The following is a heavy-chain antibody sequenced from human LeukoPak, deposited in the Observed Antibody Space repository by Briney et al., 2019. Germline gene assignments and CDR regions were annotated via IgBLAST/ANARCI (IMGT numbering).Heavy chain of an antibody. Sequence: SETLSLTCAVSGYSISSGYQWAWIRQSPGKGLEWIGGIYHSGSAHYNPSLKSRVTILVETSKNQFSLKLYSVTAADTAVYYCARDPRWLTPDCTSTSCYENYFDPWGQGTLVTVSS. J-gene: IGHJ5*02. V-gene: IGHV4-38-2*02. CDR1: GYSISSGYQ. CDR3: ARDPRWLTPDCTSTSCYENYFDP. CDR2: IYHSGSA. D-gene: IGHD2-2*01.